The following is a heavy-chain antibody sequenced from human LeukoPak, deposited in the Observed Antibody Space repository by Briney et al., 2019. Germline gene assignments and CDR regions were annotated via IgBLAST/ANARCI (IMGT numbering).Heavy chain of an antibody. CDR3: AKGPTYSSSSLFDY. CDR2: ISWNGGTI. J-gene: IGHJ4*02. CDR1: GFTFHDYA. V-gene: IGHV3-9*03. D-gene: IGHD6-6*01. Sequence: PGGSLRLSCAASGFTFHDYAMHWVRQAPGKGLEWVSGISWNGGTIGYADSVKGRFTISRDNAKNSLYLQMHSLRPEDMALYYCAKGPTYSSSSLFDYWGQGILVAVSS.